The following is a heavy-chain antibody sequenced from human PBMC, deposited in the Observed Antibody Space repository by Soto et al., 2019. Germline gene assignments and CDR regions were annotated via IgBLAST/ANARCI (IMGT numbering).Heavy chain of an antibody. CDR1: GGSISSYY. Sequence: QVQLQESGPGLVKPSETLSLTCTVSGGSISSYYWSWIRQPPGKGLEWIGYIYYSGSTNYNPSLKCRVTISVDTSTNRFSLKLSSVTAADTAVYYCARVLLGRGNCFDPWGQGTLVTVSS. V-gene: IGHV4-59*01. J-gene: IGHJ5*02. D-gene: IGHD3-16*01. CDR2: IYYSGST. CDR3: ARVLLGRGNCFDP.